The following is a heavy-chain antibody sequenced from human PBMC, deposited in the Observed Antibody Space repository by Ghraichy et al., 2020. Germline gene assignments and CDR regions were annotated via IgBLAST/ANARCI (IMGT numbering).Heavy chain of an antibody. CDR2: ISAYNGHT. J-gene: IGHJ4*02. CDR1: GYTFTSYG. CDR3: ARERIPLGYCSGGSCYSDYLDY. D-gene: IGHD2-15*01. Sequence: ASVKVSCKASGYTFTSYGISWVRQAPGQGLEWMAWISAYNGHTNYTQKFQGRLTMTTDASTSTAYMERGSLRSDDTAVYFCARERIPLGYCSGGSCYSDYLDYWGQGTLVTVSS. V-gene: IGHV1-18*01.